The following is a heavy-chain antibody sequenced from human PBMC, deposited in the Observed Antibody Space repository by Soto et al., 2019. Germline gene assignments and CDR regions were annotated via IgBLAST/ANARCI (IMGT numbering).Heavy chain of an antibody. CDR1: NASITSSGYY. CDR2: IYHSGST. J-gene: IGHJ4*02. V-gene: IGHV4-31*03. D-gene: IGHD1-26*01. Sequence: QVQLQESGPRLVEASQTLSLTCTVSNASITSSGYYWSWVRQPPGKRLEWIGYIYHSGSTFYSPTLQSRLTMSVDTPKNQFSLTLRSVTAADTAVYHCARMSGTYYVPDYWGQGTLVTVSS. CDR3: ARMSGTYYVPDY.